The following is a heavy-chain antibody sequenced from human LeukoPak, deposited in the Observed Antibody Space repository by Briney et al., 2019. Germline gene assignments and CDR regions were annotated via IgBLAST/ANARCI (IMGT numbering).Heavy chain of an antibody. Sequence: TSVKVSCKASGYTFTNYLLHWVRQAPGQGLEWVGRITPSVDATNYAQKFRDRVTMTRDTSTSTVYMELSSLRSEDTAVYHCVREESGGYFDYWGQGTLVTVSS. CDR3: VREESGGYFDY. D-gene: IGHD2-8*02. CDR2: ITPSVDAT. J-gene: IGHJ4*02. CDR1: GYTFTNYL. V-gene: IGHV1-46*01.